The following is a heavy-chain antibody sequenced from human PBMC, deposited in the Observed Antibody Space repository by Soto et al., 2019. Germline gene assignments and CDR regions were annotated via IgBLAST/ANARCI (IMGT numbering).Heavy chain of an antibody. CDR2: ISAGGSNT. CDR3: AKNGPPRDAFDI. D-gene: IGHD2-8*01. V-gene: IGHV3-23*01. Sequence: EVQLLDSGGGLVQPGGSLRLSCAVSGFTFRSYAMSWVRQAPGKGPEWVSVISAGGSNTYYAESVKGRFTISRDNSKNTLYLQMNSLRDEDTAVYYCAKNGPPRDAFDIWGQGTMVTVST. J-gene: IGHJ3*02. CDR1: GFTFRSYA.